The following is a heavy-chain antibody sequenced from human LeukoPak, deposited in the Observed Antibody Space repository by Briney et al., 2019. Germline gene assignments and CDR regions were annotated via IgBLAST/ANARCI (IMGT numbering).Heavy chain of an antibody. Sequence: PGESLKISCQASGYSSSNYWIGWVRQMPGKGLKWMGIIYPGDSETRYSPSFQGQVTISVAMSTTAAYLQWSILKVSDSAMYYCARLGCSCRNCPDWYFALWGRGTLVTV. CDR3: ARLGCSCRNCPDWYFAL. V-gene: IGHV5-51*01. J-gene: IGHJ2*01. D-gene: IGHD1-7*01. CDR2: IYPGDSET. CDR1: GYSSSNYW.